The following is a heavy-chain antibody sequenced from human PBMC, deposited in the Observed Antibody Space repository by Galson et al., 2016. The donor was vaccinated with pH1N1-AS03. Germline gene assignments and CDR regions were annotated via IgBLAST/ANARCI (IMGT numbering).Heavy chain of an antibody. CDR2: ISSGGEAI. J-gene: IGHJ4*02. D-gene: IGHD5-24*01. V-gene: IGHV3-11*01. Sequence: SLRLSCAASGFSLTDYYINWIRQAPGKGLEWVAHISSGGEAIFYADSVKGRFTTSRDNAKSSVYLQIHSLRADDTAVYYCATTGGYNSYFDYWGQGTLVTVSP. CDR1: GFSLTDYY. CDR3: ATTGGYNSYFDY.